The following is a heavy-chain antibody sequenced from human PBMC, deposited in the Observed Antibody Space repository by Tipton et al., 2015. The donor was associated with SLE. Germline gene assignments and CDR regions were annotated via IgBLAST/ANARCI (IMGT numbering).Heavy chain of an antibody. CDR1: GFTFSSYA. J-gene: IGHJ3*02. Sequence: SLRLSCAASGFTFSSYAMHWVRQAPGKGLEWVAVISYDGSNKYYADSVKGRFTISRDNSKNILYLQMNSLRAEDTAVYYCASNAFDIWGQGTMVTVSS. CDR3: ASNAFDI. CDR2: ISYDGSNK. V-gene: IGHV3-30-3*01.